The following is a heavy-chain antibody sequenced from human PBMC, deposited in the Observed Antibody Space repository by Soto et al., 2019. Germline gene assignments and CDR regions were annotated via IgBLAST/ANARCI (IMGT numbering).Heavy chain of an antibody. V-gene: IGHV3-30*04. CDR2: ISANGYNQ. CDR1: GFTFTTFA. CDR3: VREPSEDCSGAICYVRLQP. J-gene: IGHJ1*01. Sequence: QVQLVDSGGGVVQPGKSLRLSCVASGFTFTTFAMHWVRQAPGKGLEWVTAISANGYNQFYGHSVKGRFTIYRDDSRNALNLQLKSGSIVVTAVYEGVREPSEDCSGAICYVRLQPRGQSTLISVSS. D-gene: IGHD3-10*02.